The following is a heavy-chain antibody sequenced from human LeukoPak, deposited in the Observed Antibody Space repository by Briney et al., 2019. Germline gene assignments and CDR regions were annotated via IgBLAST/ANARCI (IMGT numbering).Heavy chain of an antibody. V-gene: IGHV3-7*05. CDR1: GFSFTTYW. D-gene: IGHD3-3*01. CDR2: IKQDGSEK. Sequence: GGSLRLSCEASGFSFTTYWMSWVRQAPGKGLEWVASIKQDGSEKYCVDSVNGRFTISRDNAKNSLYLQMNSLRAEDTAVYYCAKDRSLTIFGVAIDWGQGTMVTVSS. CDR3: AKDRSLTIFGVAID. J-gene: IGHJ3*01.